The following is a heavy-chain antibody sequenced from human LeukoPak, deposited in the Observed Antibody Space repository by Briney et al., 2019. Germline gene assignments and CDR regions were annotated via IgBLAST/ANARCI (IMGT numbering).Heavy chain of an antibody. CDR1: GYSFTSYW. CDR2: IYPGDSDT. Sequence: GESLKISCKGSGYSFTSYWIGWVRQMPGKGLEWMGIIYPGDSDTRYSSSFQGQVTISADKSISTAYLQWSSLKASDTAMYYCARHAYYDILTGDLDYWGQGTLVTVSS. D-gene: IGHD3-9*01. CDR3: ARHAYYDILTGDLDY. J-gene: IGHJ4*02. V-gene: IGHV5-51*01.